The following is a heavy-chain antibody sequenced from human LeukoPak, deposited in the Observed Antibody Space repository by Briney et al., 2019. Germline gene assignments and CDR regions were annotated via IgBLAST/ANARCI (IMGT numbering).Heavy chain of an antibody. D-gene: IGHD7-27*01. Sequence: GGSLRLSCAASGFTFNTYTMNWVRQAPGKGLEWVSYISGSSGIIDYADSVRGRFTISRDNAKNSLYLQMNSLRAEDTAVYYCARDGYWGDAFDIWGQGTMVTVSS. CDR2: ISGSSGII. CDR3: ARDGYWGDAFDI. V-gene: IGHV3-48*01. J-gene: IGHJ3*02. CDR1: GFTFNTYT.